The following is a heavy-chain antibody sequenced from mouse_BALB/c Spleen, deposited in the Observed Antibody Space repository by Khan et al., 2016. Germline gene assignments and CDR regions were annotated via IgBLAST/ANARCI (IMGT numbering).Heavy chain of an antibody. D-gene: IGHD1-2*01. CDR3: ARLGYYGYHAY. CDR2: INLDSSTI. V-gene: IGHV4-1*02. J-gene: IGHJ3*01. CDR1: GFDFSGYW. Sequence: EVKLLESGGGLVQPGGSLKLSCAASGFDFSGYWMSWVRQAPGKGLEWIGEINLDSSTINYTPSLKDKFIISRDNAKNTLYLQMSKVRSEDTGLYDCARLGYYGYHAYWGQGTLVTVSA.